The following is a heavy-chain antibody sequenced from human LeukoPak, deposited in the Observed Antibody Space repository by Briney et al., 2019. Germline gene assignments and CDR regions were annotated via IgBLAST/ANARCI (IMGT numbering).Heavy chain of an antibody. CDR2: ISSSGTTI. J-gene: IGHJ3*02. V-gene: IGHV3-48*01. D-gene: IGHD6-25*01. CDR3: ARVNFGSAFDI. CDR1: GFTLSSYS. Sequence: HPGGSLRLSCAASGFTLSSYSMNWVRQAPGKGLEWVSYISSSGTTIYFADSVKGRFTISRDNAKNSLDLQMNSLRAEDTSVYYCARVNFGSAFDIWGQGTTVTVSS.